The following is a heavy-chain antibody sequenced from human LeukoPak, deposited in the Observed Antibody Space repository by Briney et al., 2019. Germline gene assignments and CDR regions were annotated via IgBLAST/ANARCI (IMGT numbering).Heavy chain of an antibody. CDR1: GYSFTSYW. D-gene: IGHD2-15*01. V-gene: IGHV5-51*01. CDR2: IYPGDSDT. J-gene: IGHJ5*02. Sequence: GGSLKISCKGSGYSFTSYWIGWVRQMPGKGLEWMGIIYPGDSDTRYSPSFQGQVTISADKSISTAYLQWSSLKASDTAMYYCARRVGYCSGGSCYAENWFDPWGQGTLVTVSS. CDR3: ARRVGYCSGGSCYAENWFDP.